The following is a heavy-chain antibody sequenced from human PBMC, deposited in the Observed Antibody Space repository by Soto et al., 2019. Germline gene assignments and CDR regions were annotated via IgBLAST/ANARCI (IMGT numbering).Heavy chain of an antibody. V-gene: IGHV3-30*18. CDR3: AKDRVGGTFYTPLGS. Sequence: PGGSLRLSCQASGFNFDNYGMHWVRQAPGKGLEWVAVITYDGSFQYYADSVKGRFTISRDNSKNTLFLHLNTLKPEDTAVYHCAKDRVGGTFYTPLGSWGQGTLVTVSS. CDR1: GFNFDNYG. CDR2: ITYDGSFQ. J-gene: IGHJ5*02. D-gene: IGHD1-7*01.